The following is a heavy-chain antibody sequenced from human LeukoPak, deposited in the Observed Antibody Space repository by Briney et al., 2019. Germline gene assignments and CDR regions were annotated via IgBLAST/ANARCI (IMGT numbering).Heavy chain of an antibody. CDR1: GFTFSSYA. D-gene: IGHD2-15*01. CDR2: ITSTGGTT. Sequence: GGSLRLSCSASGFTFSSYALSWVRQAPGKGLGYVSGITSTGGTTYYADSVKGRFTISRDNSENTLYLQMSSLRPEDTALYYCVKRSCSGGTCPLDYWGQGTLVTVSS. V-gene: IGHV3-64D*09. J-gene: IGHJ4*02. CDR3: VKRSCSGGTCPLDY.